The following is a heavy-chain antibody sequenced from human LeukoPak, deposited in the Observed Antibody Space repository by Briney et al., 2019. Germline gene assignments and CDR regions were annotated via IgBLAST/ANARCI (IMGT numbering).Heavy chain of an antibody. D-gene: IGHD3-3*01. Sequence: PSETLSLTCAVYGGSFSGYYWSWIRQPPGKGLKWIGEINHSGSTNYNPSLKSRVTISVDTSKNQFSLKLSSVTAADTAVYYCARGSGMGYDFWSGYFESYYMDVWGKGTTVTVSS. CDR3: ARGSGMGYDFWSGYFESYYMDV. J-gene: IGHJ6*03. CDR1: GGSFSGYY. V-gene: IGHV4-34*01. CDR2: INHSGST.